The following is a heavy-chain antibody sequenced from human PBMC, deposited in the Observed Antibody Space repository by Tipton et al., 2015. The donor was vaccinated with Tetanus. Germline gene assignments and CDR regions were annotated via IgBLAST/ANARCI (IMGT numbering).Heavy chain of an antibody. CDR2: INSXSX. Sequence: TLSLTCTVSGDSISSYYWNWIRQSPVKGLEWIGYINSXSXXXXXXLKSRVTISVDTSKNQFSLKLSSVTAADTAVYYCARGTGDYWGQGTLVTVSS. CDR3: ARGTGDY. CDR1: GDSISSYY. V-gene: IGHV4-59*01. J-gene: IGHJ4*02. D-gene: IGHD1-14*01.